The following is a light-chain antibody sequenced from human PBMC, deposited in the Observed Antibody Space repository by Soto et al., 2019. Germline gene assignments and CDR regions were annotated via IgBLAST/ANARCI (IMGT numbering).Light chain of an antibody. CDR3: SSFTSSTTYV. J-gene: IGLJ1*01. Sequence: QSVLTQSASVSGSPGQSITVSCTGTSSDVGNYNYVSWYQQQPGEVPKLIVCNVNNRPSGVSNRFSGSKSGNTASLTISGLQAEDEADYYCSSFTSSTTYVFGTGTKVTVL. CDR2: NVN. CDR1: SSDVGNYNY. V-gene: IGLV2-14*01.